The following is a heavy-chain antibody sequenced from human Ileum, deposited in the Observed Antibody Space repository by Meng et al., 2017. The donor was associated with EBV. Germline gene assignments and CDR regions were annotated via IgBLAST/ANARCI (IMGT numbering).Heavy chain of an antibody. CDR3: ASNGAFSLDH. J-gene: IGHJ4*02. D-gene: IGHD2-8*01. V-gene: IGHV4-4*02. Sequence: GHRQESGPGLVGAWGPRSLTCSVSGDSISNEPWWSWGRQSPGKGLEWIGEIHHTRGPNYNPSLKSRVIISVDKSNNHFSLRLSAVTAADTAVYYCASNGAFSLDHWGQGTLVTVSS. CDR2: IHHTRGP. CDR1: GDSISNEPW.